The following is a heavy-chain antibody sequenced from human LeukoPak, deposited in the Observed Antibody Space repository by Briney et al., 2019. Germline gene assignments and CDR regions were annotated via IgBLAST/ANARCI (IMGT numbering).Heavy chain of an antibody. CDR3: ARQNKLWSPFDY. J-gene: IGHJ4*02. Sequence: PSETLSLTCTVSGGSISSSTYYWGWIRQPPGKGLEWIGSSYYSGSTYYNPSLKSRVTISVDTSKNQFSLKLSSVTAADTAVYYCARQNKLWSPFDYWGQGTLVTVSS. CDR1: GGSISSSTYY. D-gene: IGHD3-16*01. V-gene: IGHV4-39*01. CDR2: SYYSGST.